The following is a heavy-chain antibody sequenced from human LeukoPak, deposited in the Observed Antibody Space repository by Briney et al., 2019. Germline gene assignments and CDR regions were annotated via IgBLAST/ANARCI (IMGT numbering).Heavy chain of an antibody. Sequence: PGRSLRLSCAASGFTFSSYWMHWVRQAPGKGLVWVSRINSDGSSTSYADSVKGRFTISRDNAKNTLYLQMNSLRAEDTAVYYCARDYAPFYYDFWSGLNKESGFDYWGQGTLVTVSS. CDR1: GFTFSSYW. CDR2: INSDGSST. CDR3: ARDYAPFYYDFWSGLNKESGFDY. V-gene: IGHV3-74*01. D-gene: IGHD3-3*01. J-gene: IGHJ4*02.